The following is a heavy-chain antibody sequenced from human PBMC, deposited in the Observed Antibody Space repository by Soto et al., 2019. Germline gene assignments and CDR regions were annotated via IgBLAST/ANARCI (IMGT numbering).Heavy chain of an antibody. CDR1: GFTFSSYW. CDR3: ARVGQGAWYFDL. CDR2: INPDGRGT. V-gene: IGHV3-74*01. J-gene: IGHJ2*01. Sequence: EVQLVESGGGLVQPGGSLTLSCAASGFTFSSYWMHWVRQAPGKGVVWVSRINPDGRGTNYADSVKGQFTISRDNAKNTLYLKMNSLRAEDTDVYYCARVGQGAWYFDLWGRGTLVTVSS. D-gene: IGHD1-26*01.